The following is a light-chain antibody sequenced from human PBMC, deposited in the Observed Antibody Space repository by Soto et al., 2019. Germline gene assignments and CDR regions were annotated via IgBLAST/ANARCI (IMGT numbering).Light chain of an antibody. CDR1: QSVSSN. V-gene: IGKV3-15*01. CDR2: GAS. Sequence: EIVMTQSPATLSVSPGERATLSCRASQSVSSNLSWYQQQPGQAPRLLIYGASTRATGIPARFSGSGSATEYTPTISSLQSEDFAVYYCQQYNNWPPYTFCQGTKLEIK. J-gene: IGKJ2*01. CDR3: QQYNNWPPYT.